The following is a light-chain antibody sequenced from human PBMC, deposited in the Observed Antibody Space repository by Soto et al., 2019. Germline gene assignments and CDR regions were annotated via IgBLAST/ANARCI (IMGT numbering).Light chain of an antibody. J-gene: IGKJ4*01. Sequence: IVLTQSPGTLSLSPGDRATLSCRASQTVSGTSLAWYQQKPGQAPRPLIYDAYTRGTGIPDRFMGSGSGADFTLTIIRLEPEDFAVYYCQQYSSSPVTFGGGTKVEI. CDR1: QTVSGTS. V-gene: IGKV3-20*01. CDR3: QQYSSSPVT. CDR2: DAY.